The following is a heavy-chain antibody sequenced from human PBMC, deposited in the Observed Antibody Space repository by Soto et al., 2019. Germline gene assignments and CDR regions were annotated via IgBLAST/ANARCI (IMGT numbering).Heavy chain of an antibody. Sequence: KASETLSLTCTVSGGSVSSGSYYWSWIRQPPGKGLEWIGYIYYSGSTNYNPSLKSRVTISVDTSKNQFSLKLSSVTAADTAVYYCARGGELELHYYGMDVWGQGTTVTAP. D-gene: IGHD1-7*01. V-gene: IGHV4-61*01. CDR1: GGSVSSGSYY. J-gene: IGHJ6*02. CDR3: ARGGELELHYYGMDV. CDR2: IYYSGST.